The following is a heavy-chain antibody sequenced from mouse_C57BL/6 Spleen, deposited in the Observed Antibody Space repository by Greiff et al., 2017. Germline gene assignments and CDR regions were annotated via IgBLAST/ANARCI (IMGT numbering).Heavy chain of an antibody. J-gene: IGHJ1*03. D-gene: IGHD1-1*01. CDR1: GYTFTSYW. Sequence: VQLQQPGAELVKPGASVKLSCKASGYTFTSYWMHWVKQRPGQGLEWIGMIHPSSGSTNYNEKFKSKATLTVDKSSSTAYMQLSSLTSEDSAVYYCARAYYYGSSPYWYFDVWGTETTVTVSS. V-gene: IGHV1-64*01. CDR3: ARAYYYGSSPYWYFDV. CDR2: IHPSSGST.